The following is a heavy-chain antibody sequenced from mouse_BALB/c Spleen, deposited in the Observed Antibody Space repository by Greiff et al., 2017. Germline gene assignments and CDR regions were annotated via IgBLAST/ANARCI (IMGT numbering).Heavy chain of an antibody. Sequence: EVQLVESGGGLVKPGGSLKLSCAASGFTFSSYTMSWVRQTPEKRLEWVATISSGGSYTYYPDSVKGRFTISRDNAKNTLYLQISSLKYEDTAMYDYNRGHRYGAMDYWGQGTSVTVSS. D-gene: IGHD2-14*01. V-gene: IGHV5-6-4*01. CDR2: ISSGGSYT. CDR3: NRGHRYGAMDY. J-gene: IGHJ4*01. CDR1: GFTFSSYT.